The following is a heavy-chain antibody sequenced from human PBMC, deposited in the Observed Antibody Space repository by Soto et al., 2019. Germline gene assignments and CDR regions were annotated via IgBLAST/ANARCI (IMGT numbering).Heavy chain of an antibody. Sequence: GESLKISCKGSGYSFTSYWIGWVRQMPGKGLEWMGIIYPGDSDTRYSPSFQGQVTISADKSISTAYLQWSSLMASDTAMYYCARRALYLRLRAGGGMDVWGQGTTVTVSS. CDR2: IYPGDSDT. J-gene: IGHJ6*02. V-gene: IGHV5-51*01. D-gene: IGHD4-17*01. CDR1: GYSFTSYW. CDR3: ARRALYLRLRAGGGMDV.